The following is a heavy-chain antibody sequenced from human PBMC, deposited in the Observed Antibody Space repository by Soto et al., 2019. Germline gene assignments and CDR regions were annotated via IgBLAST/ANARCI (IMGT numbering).Heavy chain of an antibody. CDR1: GGSISSGDYY. Sequence: QVQLQESGPGLVKPSQTLSLTCTVSGGSISSGDYYWSWIRQPPGKGLEWIGYIYYSGSTYYNPSLKSRVTISVDTSKNQFSLKLSSVTAADTAVYYCARAGGPGAAISWFDPWGQGTLVTVSS. V-gene: IGHV4-30-4*08. CDR3: ARAGGPGAAISWFDP. D-gene: IGHD2-2*02. CDR2: IYYSGST. J-gene: IGHJ5*02.